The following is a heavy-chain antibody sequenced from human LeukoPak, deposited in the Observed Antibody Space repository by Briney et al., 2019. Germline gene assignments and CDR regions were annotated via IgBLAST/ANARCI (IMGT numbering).Heavy chain of an antibody. CDR1: GLTFTYFW. J-gene: IGHJ4*02. CDR3: SGRDSSRTPRAY. CDR2: IKPDGNEK. D-gene: IGHD2-2*01. V-gene: IGHV3-7*01. Sequence: PWGSLRLSCAASGLTFTYFWMNWVRLAPGRGLEWLANIKPDGNEKYYVDSVKGRFAISRYNAKNEVYLEMNSLRAEDTGVYYCSGRDSSRTPRAYWGQGTLVRVSS.